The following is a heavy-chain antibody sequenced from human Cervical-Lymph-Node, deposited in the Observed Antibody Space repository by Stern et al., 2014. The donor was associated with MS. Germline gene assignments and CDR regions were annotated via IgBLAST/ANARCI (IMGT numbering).Heavy chain of an antibody. CDR3: AREYTTSSKVYGMDV. Sequence: VQLVESGGGVVQPGRSLRLSCAASGFTFSNYGIHWVRQAPGTGLEWLAVISYDGSYKNYADSVRGRFTISRDNPRNTVFLQMNSLRAEDTAVYQCAREYTTSSKVYGMDVWGQGTTVTVSS. J-gene: IGHJ6*02. CDR1: GFTFSNYG. V-gene: IGHV3-33*02. D-gene: IGHD1-26*01. CDR2: ISYDGSYK.